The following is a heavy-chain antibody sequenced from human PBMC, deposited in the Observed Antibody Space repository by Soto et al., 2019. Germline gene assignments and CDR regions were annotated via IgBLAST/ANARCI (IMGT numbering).Heavy chain of an antibody. CDR3: ARGRGVPAARNYSYYYGMDV. CDR2: IIPIFGTA. J-gene: IGHJ6*02. D-gene: IGHD2-2*01. V-gene: IGHV1-69*01. CDR1: GGTFSSYA. Sequence: QVQLVQSGAEVKKPGSSVKVSCKASGGTFSSYAISWVRQAPGQGLEWMGGIIPIFGTANYAQKFQGRVTITADESTSTAYMELSSLRSEDTAVYYCARGRGVPAARNYSYYYGMDVWGQGTTVTVSS.